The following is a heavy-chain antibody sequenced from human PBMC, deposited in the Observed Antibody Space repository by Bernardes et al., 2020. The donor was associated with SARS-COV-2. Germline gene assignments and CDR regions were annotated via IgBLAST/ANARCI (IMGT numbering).Heavy chain of an antibody. J-gene: IGHJ6*03. CDR1: GFTFRTYW. V-gene: IGHV3-74*01. D-gene: IGHD2-2*01. CDR3: ATRPRCSGTSCYSYYYMDV. Sequence: GGSLRLSCAASGFTFRTYWMHWVRQAPGKGLVWVSRINRDGSSSSYADSVKGRFTISRDNAKNTLYLQMNSLRAEDTAVYYCATRPRCSGTSCYSYYYMDVWGIGITVTVFS. CDR2: INRDGSSS.